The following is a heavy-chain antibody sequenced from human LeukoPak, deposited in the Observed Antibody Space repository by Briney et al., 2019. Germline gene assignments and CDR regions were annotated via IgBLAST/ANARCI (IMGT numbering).Heavy chain of an antibody. CDR2: ISWNSGSI. V-gene: IGHV3-9*01. D-gene: IGHD6-13*01. Sequence: GGSLRLSCAASGFTFDDDAMHWVRQAPGKGLEWVSGISWNSGSIGYADSVKGRFTISRDNAKNSLYLQMNSLRAEDTALYYCAKVNLYSSSWYELGMDVWGQGTTVTVSS. CDR1: GFTFDDDA. J-gene: IGHJ6*02. CDR3: AKVNLYSSSWYELGMDV.